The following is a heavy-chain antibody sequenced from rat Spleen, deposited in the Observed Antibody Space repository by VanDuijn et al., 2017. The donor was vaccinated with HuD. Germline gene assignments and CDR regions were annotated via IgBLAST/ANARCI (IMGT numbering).Heavy chain of an antibody. CDR1: GFTFSNYV. CDR3: VRGGFFRF. CDR2: ISTGGGNT. D-gene: IGHD1-6*01. V-gene: IGHV5S13*01. Sequence: EVQLVESGGGLVQPGRSLKLSCAASGFTFSNYVMDWVRQAPKKGLEWVASISTGGGNTYYPDSVKGRFTISRDTAQNTLFLQMNTLRSEDTATYYCVRGGFFRFWGHGVMVTGSS. J-gene: IGHJ2*01.